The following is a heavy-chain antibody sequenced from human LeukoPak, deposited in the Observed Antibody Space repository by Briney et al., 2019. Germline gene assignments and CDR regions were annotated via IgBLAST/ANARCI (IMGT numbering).Heavy chain of an antibody. CDR3: ARLISRYYDILTTNWFDP. D-gene: IGHD3-9*01. J-gene: IGHJ5*02. V-gene: IGHV3-11*04. CDR2: ISSSGSTI. Sequence: GGSLRLSCAASGFTFSDYYMSWIRQAPGKGLEWVSYISSSGSTIYYADSVKGRFTISRDNAKNSLYLQMNSLRAEDTAAYYCARLISRYYDILTTNWFDPWGQGTLVTVSS. CDR1: GFTFSDYY.